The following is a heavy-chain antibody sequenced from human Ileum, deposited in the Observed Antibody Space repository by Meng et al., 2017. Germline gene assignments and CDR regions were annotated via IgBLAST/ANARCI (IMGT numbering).Heavy chain of an antibody. V-gene: IGHV3-23*03. Sequence: EVQLLESGGGFVKPGGSLRLSCTASGFTFSSYGMSWVRQAPGKGLEWVSGLSGNSNTYYAESVMGRFAISRDNSKNTLYLQMNSLKAEDTAVYYCARGIGTHGRYYSDYWGQGTLVTVSS. J-gene: IGHJ4*02. CDR1: GFTFSSYG. CDR3: ARGIGTHGRYYSDY. D-gene: IGHD3-9*01. CDR2: LSGNSNT.